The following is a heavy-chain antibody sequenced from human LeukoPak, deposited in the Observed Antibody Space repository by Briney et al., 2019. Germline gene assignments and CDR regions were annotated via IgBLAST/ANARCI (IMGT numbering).Heavy chain of an antibody. V-gene: IGHV4-34*01. CDR1: GGSFSGYY. CDR2: INHSGST. CDR3: ARGRDSIASRYYYYYMDV. D-gene: IGHD5/OR15-5a*01. Sequence: SETLSLTCAVYGGSFSGYYWSWIRQPPGKGLEWIGEINHSGSTNYNPSLKSLVTISVDTSKNQFSLKLSSVTAADTAVYYCARGRDSIASRYYYYYMDVWGKGTTVTVSS. J-gene: IGHJ6*03.